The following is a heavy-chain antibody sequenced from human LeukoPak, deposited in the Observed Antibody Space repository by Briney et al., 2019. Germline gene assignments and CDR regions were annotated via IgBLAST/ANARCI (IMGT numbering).Heavy chain of an antibody. CDR3: AKGGCRGTCNPLAY. J-gene: IGHJ4*02. V-gene: IGHV3-23*01. CDR2: SGDSDGST. CDR1: GFTFSGSG. D-gene: IGHD2-15*01. Sequence: TGGSLRLSCAASGFTFSGSGMSWVRQAPGKGLEWISSSGDSDGSTYYADSLKGRLTISRDNSKNTLYLQMNNLRAEDTAVYYCAKGGCRGTCNPLAYWGQGALVTVSP.